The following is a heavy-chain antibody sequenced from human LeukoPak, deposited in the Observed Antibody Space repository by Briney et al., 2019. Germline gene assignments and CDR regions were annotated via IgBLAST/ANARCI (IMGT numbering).Heavy chain of an antibody. V-gene: IGHV3-11*01. Sequence: GGSLRLSCAASGFTLSDYYMSWIRQAPGKGLEWVSYISSGGSTIYYADSVKGRFTISRDNAKNSLYLQMNSLRAEDTAVYYCARRSGSSSTPFDYWGQGTLVTVSS. CDR1: GFTLSDYY. CDR2: ISSGGSTI. D-gene: IGHD1-26*01. J-gene: IGHJ4*02. CDR3: ARRSGSSSTPFDY.